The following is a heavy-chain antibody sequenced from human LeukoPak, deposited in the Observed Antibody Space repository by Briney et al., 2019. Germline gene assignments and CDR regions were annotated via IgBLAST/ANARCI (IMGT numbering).Heavy chain of an antibody. V-gene: IGHV3-48*03. CDR2: ISSSGSTI. CDR1: GFTFSSYE. Sequence: PGGSLRLSCAASGFTFSSYEMNWVRQAPGKGLEWVSYISSSGSTIYYADSVKGRFTISRDNAKNSLYLQMNSLRAEDTAVYYCARDRYESGIAAAGHYWGQGTLVTVSS. D-gene: IGHD6-13*01. J-gene: IGHJ4*02. CDR3: ARDRYESGIAAAGHY.